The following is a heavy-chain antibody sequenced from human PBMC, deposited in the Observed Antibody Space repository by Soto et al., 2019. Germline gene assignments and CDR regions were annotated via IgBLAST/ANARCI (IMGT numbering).Heavy chain of an antibody. V-gene: IGHV3-21*01. CDR1: GFTFSSYS. D-gene: IGHD5-12*01. CDR3: AREYSGYDRGGFDY. Sequence: GGSLRLSCAASGFTFSSYSMNWVRQAPGKGLEWVSSISSSSSYIYYADSVKGRFTISRDNAKNSLYLQMNSLRAEDTAVYYCAREYSGYDRGGFDYWGQGTLVTVSS. CDR2: ISSSSSYI. J-gene: IGHJ4*02.